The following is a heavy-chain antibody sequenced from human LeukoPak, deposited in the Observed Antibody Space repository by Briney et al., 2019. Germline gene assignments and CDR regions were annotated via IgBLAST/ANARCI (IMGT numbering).Heavy chain of an antibody. Sequence: SETLSLTCTVSGGSISSGGYYWSWIRQHPGKGLEWIGYIYYSGSTYYNPSLKSRVTMSVDTSKNQFSLKLSSVTAADTAVYYCARDRCSSTSCYSGWFDPWGQGTLVTVSS. CDR2: IYYSGST. CDR3: ARDRCSSTSCYSGWFDP. CDR1: GGSISSGGYY. J-gene: IGHJ5*02. D-gene: IGHD2-2*02. V-gene: IGHV4-31*03.